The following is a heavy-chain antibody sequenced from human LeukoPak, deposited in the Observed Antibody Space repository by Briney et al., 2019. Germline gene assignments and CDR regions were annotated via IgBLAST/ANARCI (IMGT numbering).Heavy chain of an antibody. CDR1: GGSMTNYY. CDR3: ARLRGNYFPDY. V-gene: IGHV4-59*01. CDR2: IYYSGST. D-gene: IGHD4-11*01. Sequence: SETLSLTCAVSGGSMTNYYWSWIRQPPGKGLEWIGYIYYSGSTNYNPSLKSRLTISVDTSENQFSLRLSSVTAADTAVYYCARLRGNYFPDYWAREPWSPSPQ. J-gene: IGHJ4*02.